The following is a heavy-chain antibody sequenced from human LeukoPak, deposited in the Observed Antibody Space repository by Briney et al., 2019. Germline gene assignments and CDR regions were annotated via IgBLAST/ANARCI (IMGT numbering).Heavy chain of an antibody. CDR3: ARSGHYGSGSYYNDYYYGMDV. Sequence: SETLSLTCTVSGGSISSYYWSWIRQPPGKGLEWIGYIYYSRSTNYNPSLKSRVTISVDTSKNQFSLKLSSVTAADTAVYYCARSGHYGSGSYYNDYYYGMDVWGQGTTVTVSS. V-gene: IGHV4-59*01. D-gene: IGHD3-10*01. CDR2: IYYSRST. J-gene: IGHJ6*02. CDR1: GGSISSYY.